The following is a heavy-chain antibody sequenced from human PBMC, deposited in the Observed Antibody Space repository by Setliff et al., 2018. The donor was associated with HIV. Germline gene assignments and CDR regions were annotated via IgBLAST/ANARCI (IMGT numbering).Heavy chain of an antibody. J-gene: IGHJ4*02. CDR3: ARGLGNFVPDLIGYFDY. Sequence: SVKVSSKASGGTFSSYAISWVRQAPGQGLEWMGGIIPILGPANYAQKFQGRVTITAGEYTTTSYMELRNLRSEDTAIYYCARGLGNFVPDLIGYFDYWGQGTLVTVSS. D-gene: IGHD3-3*02. V-gene: IGHV1-69*13. CDR1: GGTFSSYA. CDR2: IIPILGPA.